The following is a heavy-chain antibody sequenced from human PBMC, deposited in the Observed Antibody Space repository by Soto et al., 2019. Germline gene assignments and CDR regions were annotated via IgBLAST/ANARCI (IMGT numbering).Heavy chain of an antibody. J-gene: IGHJ4*01. Sequence: HVQLVESGGGVIQPGKSLRLSCAASGFTFSSYAMHWVRQAPGKGLEWVAFISYHGSHNYYADSVKGRFTISRANSKNTLYLQMNSLRPEDTAVYFCAKDRTTIFGVVTYYFDNWGQGTLVTVSS. CDR3: AKDRTTIFGVVTYYFDN. V-gene: IGHV3-30*18. D-gene: IGHD3-3*01. CDR2: ISYHGSHN. CDR1: GFTFSSYA.